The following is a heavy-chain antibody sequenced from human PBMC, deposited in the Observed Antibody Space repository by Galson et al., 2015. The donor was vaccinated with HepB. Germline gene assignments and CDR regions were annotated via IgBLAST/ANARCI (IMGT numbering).Heavy chain of an antibody. D-gene: IGHD3-3*01. CDR2: INGGNGDT. V-gene: IGHV1-3*01. CDR1: GYSFMRYH. Sequence: SVKVSCKASGYSFMRYHMHWVRQAPGQGLEWMGWINGGNGDTKYSQKFQGRLTISRDISISTAYLQWSSLRASDTAMYYCARKGIFGTAYTYFDTWGQGTLVTVSS. CDR3: ARKGIFGTAYTYFDT. J-gene: IGHJ5*02.